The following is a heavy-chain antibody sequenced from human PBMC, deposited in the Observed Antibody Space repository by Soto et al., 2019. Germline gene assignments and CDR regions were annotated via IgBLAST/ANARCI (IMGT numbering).Heavy chain of an antibody. J-gene: IGHJ5*02. CDR3: ARSPAVRDKGIDP. CDR1: GYTFTSYD. CDR2: INTDNGTT. D-gene: IGHD3-10*01. V-gene: IGHV1-18*04. Sequence: QVQLMQSGAEVKKPGASVKVSCKASGYTFTSYDITWVRQAPGQGLEWMGWINTDNGTTAYAQRFQGRVTMTIDTSAKTAYMELSSLRSDDTAVYFCARSPAVRDKGIDPWGQGTLVTVSS.